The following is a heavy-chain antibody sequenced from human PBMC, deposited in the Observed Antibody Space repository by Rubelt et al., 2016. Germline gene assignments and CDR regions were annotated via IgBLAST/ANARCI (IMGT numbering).Heavy chain of an antibody. CDR1: GYSISSGYY. V-gene: IGHV4-38-2*02. D-gene: IGHD3-22*01. Sequence: QVQLQESGPGLVKPSETLSLTCTVSGYSISSGYYWGWIRQPPGKGLEWIGSIYHSGSTYYNPSLKSRVTISVDTSKNQFSLKLGSVTAADTAVYYCAIHRGSKGSYYYDSSGYYNPKPSGDFDYWGQGTLVTVSS. CDR3: AIHRGSKGSYYYDSSGYYNPKPSGDFDY. CDR2: IYHSGST. J-gene: IGHJ4*02.